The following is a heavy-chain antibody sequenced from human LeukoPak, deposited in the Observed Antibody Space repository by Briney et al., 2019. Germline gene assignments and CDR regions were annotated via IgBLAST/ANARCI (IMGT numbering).Heavy chain of an antibody. Sequence: GGSLRLSCAVSGFTVSSNYMSWVRQAPGKGLEWVSVIYSGGSTYYADSVKGRFTISRDNSKNTLYLQMNSLRVEDTAVYYCARGEDIVATFDYWGQGTLVTVSS. CDR2: IYSGGST. CDR1: GFTVSSNY. V-gene: IGHV3-66*01. CDR3: ARGEDIVATFDY. J-gene: IGHJ4*02. D-gene: IGHD5-12*01.